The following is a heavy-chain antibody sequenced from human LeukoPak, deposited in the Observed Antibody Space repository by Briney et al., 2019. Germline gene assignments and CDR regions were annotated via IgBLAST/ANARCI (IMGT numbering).Heavy chain of an antibody. D-gene: IGHD4-17*01. Sequence: GGSLRLSCAASGFTFDDYAMHWVRQAPGKGLEWVSNIRASGGATYYADSVKGRLTISRDNSKNTLYLQMNSLRAEDTAVYYCAKNRGDYDPEYFQHWGQGTLVTVSS. CDR2: IRASGGAT. CDR3: AKNRGDYDPEYFQH. V-gene: IGHV3-23*01. CDR1: GFTFDDYA. J-gene: IGHJ1*01.